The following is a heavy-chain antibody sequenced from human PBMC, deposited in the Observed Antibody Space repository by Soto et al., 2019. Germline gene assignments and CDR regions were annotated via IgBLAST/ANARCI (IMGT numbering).Heavy chain of an antibody. CDR3: ARRVVVFDS. D-gene: IGHD2-15*01. CDR2: MNPDSGNT. V-gene: IGHV1-8*01. Sequence: QVQLVQSGTEVKKPGASVKVSCKASGYTFTSYDINWVRQATGQGLEWMGWMNPDSGNTGYAQKFQGRVTMTRDPSINPAYMEVSSLTSEDTAVYYCARRVVVFDSWGQGTLVTVSS. J-gene: IGHJ4*02. CDR1: GYTFTSYD.